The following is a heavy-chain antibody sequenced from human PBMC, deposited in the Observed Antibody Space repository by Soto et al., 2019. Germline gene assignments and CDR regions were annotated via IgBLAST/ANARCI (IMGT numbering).Heavy chain of an antibody. CDR2: ISNDGSNK. CDR3: AKEWVYDSSGWSFDY. CDR1: GFTFSSCG. J-gene: IGHJ4*02. Sequence: QVQLVEFGGGVVQPGRSLRLSCAASGFTFSSCGMHWVRQAPGKGLEWVAVISNDGSNKYYADSVKGRFTISRDNSKNTLYLQMNSLRAEDTAVYYCAKEWVYDSSGWSFDYWGQGTLVTVSS. D-gene: IGHD3-22*01. V-gene: IGHV3-30*18.